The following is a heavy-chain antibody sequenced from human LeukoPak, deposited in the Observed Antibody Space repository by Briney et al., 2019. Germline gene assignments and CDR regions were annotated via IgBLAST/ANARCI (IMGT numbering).Heavy chain of an antibody. CDR1: GFTFSGYT. V-gene: IGHV3-23*01. CDR3: AIDFYDSSGYYYDY. D-gene: IGHD3-22*01. CDR2: VSGSGDKT. Sequence: GGSLGLSCAASGFTFSGYTMSWARQAPGKGREGVSAVSGSGDKTYYADSVKGRFTISRDNSKGTLYLQINSLGAEDTALYYSAIDFYDSSGYYYDYWGQGTLVTVSS. J-gene: IGHJ4*02.